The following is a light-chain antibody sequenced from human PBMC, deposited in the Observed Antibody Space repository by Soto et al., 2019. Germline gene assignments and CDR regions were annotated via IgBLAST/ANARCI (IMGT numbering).Light chain of an antibody. CDR3: QQSNSYPLT. CDR1: QGIGSN. J-gene: IGKJ4*01. Sequence: IQLTQSPSSLSASGGDRVTITCRASQGIGSNLAWYLQKPGEAPKLLVYGASTLQGGVPSRFSGSGSGTLFTRTITSLQPEDFATYFCQQSNSYPLTFGGGTKVEIK. V-gene: IGKV1-9*01. CDR2: GAS.